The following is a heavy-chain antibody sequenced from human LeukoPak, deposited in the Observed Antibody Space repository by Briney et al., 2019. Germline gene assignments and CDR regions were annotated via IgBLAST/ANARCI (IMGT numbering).Heavy chain of an antibody. CDR1: GGSISSYY. J-gene: IGHJ4*02. CDR3: ASRRAIFGVVDY. D-gene: IGHD3-3*01. Sequence: PSETLSLTCTVSGGSISSYYWGWIRQPPGKGLEWIGSIYYSGSTYYNPSLKSRVTISVDTSKNQFSLKLSSVTAADTAVYYCASRRAIFGVVDYWGQGTLVTVSS. CDR2: IYYSGST. V-gene: IGHV4-39*01.